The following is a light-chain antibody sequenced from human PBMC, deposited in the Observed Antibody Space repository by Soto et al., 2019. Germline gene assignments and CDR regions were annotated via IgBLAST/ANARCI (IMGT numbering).Light chain of an antibody. V-gene: IGLV2-14*01. CDR3: SSYTISNTWV. Sequence: QSALTQPASMSGSPGQSITISCTGTSSDVGGYKYVSWYQQHPGKAPKLMIYEVSNRPSGVSNRFSGSKSGNTASLTVSGLQAEDEADYYCSSYTISNTWVFGGGTKLTVL. CDR1: SSDVGGYKY. CDR2: EVS. J-gene: IGLJ3*02.